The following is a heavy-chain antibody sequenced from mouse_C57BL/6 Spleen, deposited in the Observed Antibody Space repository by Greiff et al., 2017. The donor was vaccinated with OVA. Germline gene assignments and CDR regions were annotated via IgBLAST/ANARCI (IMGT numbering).Heavy chain of an antibody. CDR1: GYTFTSYW. Sequence: QVQLQQPGAELVKPGASVKMSCKASGYTFTSYWITWVKQRPGQGLVWIGDIYPGSGSTNYNEKFKSKATLTVDTSSSTAYMQLSSLTSEDSAVYYCARGTTVVAKGFAYWGQGTLVTVSA. CDR3: ARGTTVVAKGFAY. D-gene: IGHD1-1*01. J-gene: IGHJ3*01. V-gene: IGHV1-55*01. CDR2: IYPGSGST.